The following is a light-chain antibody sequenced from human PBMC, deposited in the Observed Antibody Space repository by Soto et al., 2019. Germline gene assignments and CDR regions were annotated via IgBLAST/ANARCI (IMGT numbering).Light chain of an antibody. V-gene: IGLV2-8*01. CDR2: EVN. CDR3: SSSAGSSNV. J-gene: IGLJ1*01. CDR1: SSDVGGYNY. Sequence: QSVLTQPPSASGSPGQSVAISCTGTSSDVGGYNYVSWYQQHPGKAPKLMIYEVNKRPSGVPDRFSGSKSGNTASLTVYGLKAEDQAAYYCSSSAGSSNVFGTGTKVTVL.